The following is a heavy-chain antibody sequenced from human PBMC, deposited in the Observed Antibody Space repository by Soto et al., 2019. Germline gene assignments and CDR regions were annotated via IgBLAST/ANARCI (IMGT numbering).Heavy chain of an antibody. V-gene: IGHV1-18*04. CDR1: GYTFIRYG. CDR2: ISAYNGNA. D-gene: IGHD3-22*01. Sequence: QVQVVQSGAEVKKPGASVKVSCKASGYTFIRYGISWVRQAPGQGLEWMGWISAYNGNAYYAQKIQGRVAMTTETSTRTAYMELRSLRSDDTAVYYCARVFYDASGYPFDYWGQGTLVTVSS. CDR3: ARVFYDASGYPFDY. J-gene: IGHJ4*02.